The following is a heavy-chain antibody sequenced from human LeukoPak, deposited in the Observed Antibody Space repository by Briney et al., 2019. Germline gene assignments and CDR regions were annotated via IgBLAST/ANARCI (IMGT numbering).Heavy chain of an antibody. CDR2: ISGSGGST. V-gene: IGHV3-23*01. J-gene: IGHJ4*02. CDR1: GFTFSSDA. Sequence: PGGSLRLSCAVSGFTFSSDAMSWVRQAPGKGLEWVSSISGSGGSTNYADSVKGRFTISRDTSKNILNLQMNGLRAEDTATYYCAKGDGDFPLDHWGQGTLVTVSS. CDR3: AKGDGDFPLDH. D-gene: IGHD4-17*01.